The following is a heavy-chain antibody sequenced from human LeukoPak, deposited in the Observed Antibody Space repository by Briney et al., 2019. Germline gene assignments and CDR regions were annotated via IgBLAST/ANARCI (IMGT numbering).Heavy chain of an antibody. Sequence: SETLSLTCVVSGYSISSGYHWGWIRQPPGEGLEWSGSVYRSGSTYYNPSLKSRVTISVDTSKNQISLKVRSVTAADTAVYYCARENWVFDYWGQGSLVTVSS. CDR2: VYRSGST. D-gene: IGHD7-27*01. CDR3: ARENWVFDY. CDR1: GYSISSGYH. J-gene: IGHJ4*02. V-gene: IGHV4-38-2*02.